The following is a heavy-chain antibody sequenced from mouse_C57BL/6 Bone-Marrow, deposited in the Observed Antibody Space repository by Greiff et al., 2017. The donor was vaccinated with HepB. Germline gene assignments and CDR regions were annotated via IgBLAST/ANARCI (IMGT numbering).Heavy chain of an antibody. Sequence: QVQLQQSGAELARPGASVKLSCKASGYTFTSYGISWVKQRTGQGLEWIGEIYPRSGNTYYNEKFKGQATMTADKSSSTAYMELSSLTSEDTAVYFCARFDYDEGAWFAYWGQGTLVTVSA. V-gene: IGHV1-81*01. J-gene: IGHJ3*01. CDR2: IYPRSGNT. D-gene: IGHD2-4*01. CDR1: GYTFTSYG. CDR3: ARFDYDEGAWFAY.